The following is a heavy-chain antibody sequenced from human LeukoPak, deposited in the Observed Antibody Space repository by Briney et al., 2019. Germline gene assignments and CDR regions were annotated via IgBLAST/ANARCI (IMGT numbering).Heavy chain of an antibody. Sequence: SVKVSCKASGGTFSSYAISWVRQAPGQGLEWMGRIIPILGIANYAQKFQGRVTITADKSTSTAYMELSSLRSEDTAVYYCAREAVVAVAGTMRSFDYWGRGTLVTVSS. CDR1: GGTFSSYA. CDR2: IIPILGIA. D-gene: IGHD6-19*01. V-gene: IGHV1-69*04. J-gene: IGHJ4*02. CDR3: AREAVVAVAGTMRSFDY.